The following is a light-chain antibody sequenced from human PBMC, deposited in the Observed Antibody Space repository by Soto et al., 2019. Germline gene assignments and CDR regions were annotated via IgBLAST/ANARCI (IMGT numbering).Light chain of an antibody. CDR2: DAS. CDR1: QSVSSY. J-gene: IGKJ1*01. Sequence: EIVLTQSPAILSMSPGERATLSCRASQSVSSYFAWYQQKPGQAPRLLIYDASNRATGVPARFSGSGSGTDFTLTISSLDPEDFAVYCCQQRRYFPVTFGQGTKVEIK. V-gene: IGKV3-11*01. CDR3: QQRRYFPVT.